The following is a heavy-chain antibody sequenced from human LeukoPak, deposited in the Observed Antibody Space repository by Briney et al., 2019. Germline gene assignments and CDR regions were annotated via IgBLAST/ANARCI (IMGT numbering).Heavy chain of an antibody. CDR1: GYTFTAYY. D-gene: IGHD6-19*01. CDR2: IKPSSGAA. J-gene: IGHJ5*02. V-gene: IGHV1-2*02. CDR3: TRGGSDWFYNYFDP. Sequence: ASVKVSCKASGYTFTAYYLFWVRQAPGQGLEWMGWIKPSSGAAKSAQKFQDRVTLTRDPSISTFYMGVTRLTSDDTAVYYCTRGGSDWFYNYFDPWGQGTLVTVSS.